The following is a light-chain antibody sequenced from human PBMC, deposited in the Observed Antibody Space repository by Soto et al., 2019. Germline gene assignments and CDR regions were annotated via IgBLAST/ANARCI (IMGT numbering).Light chain of an antibody. CDR3: QQYHYWWT. J-gene: IGKJ1*01. Sequence: EIVMTQSPATLSVSPGETATLSCRASQSISSHLAWYQQKPGQAPRLLMHDASARATGIPARFSGSGSGTEFTLTISSLQSEDFAVYYCQQYHYWWTFGQGTKAEIK. V-gene: IGKV3-15*01. CDR2: DAS. CDR1: QSISSH.